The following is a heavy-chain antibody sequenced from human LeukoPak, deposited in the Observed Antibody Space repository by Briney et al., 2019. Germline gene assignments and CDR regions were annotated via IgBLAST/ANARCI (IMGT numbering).Heavy chain of an antibody. Sequence: GRSLRLSCAASRFSFSNYGMHWVRQAPGKGLEWVAYISPDGSKKNYADSVKGRFTISRDNSRNSLYLQMNSLRVEDTALYYCTKEEVAPWYFDCWGQGTLVTVSS. V-gene: IGHV3-30*18. CDR2: ISPDGSKK. J-gene: IGHJ4*02. D-gene: IGHD2-15*01. CDR1: RFSFSNYG. CDR3: TKEEVAPWYFDC.